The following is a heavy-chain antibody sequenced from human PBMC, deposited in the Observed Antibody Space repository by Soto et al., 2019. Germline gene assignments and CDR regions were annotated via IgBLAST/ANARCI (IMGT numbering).Heavy chain of an antibody. CDR2: ISWDGDSA. V-gene: IGHV3-43*01. Sequence: GGSLRLSCAAPGFTFDDYTMHWVRQTPGKGLEWVSLISWDGDSAYYADSVRGRFTISRDNSKNSLFLQMNNVRAEDAALYFCAKGTRGNSPELDFWGQGTLVTVSS. D-gene: IGHD1-1*01. CDR1: GFTFDDYT. CDR3: AKGTRGNSPELDF. J-gene: IGHJ4*02.